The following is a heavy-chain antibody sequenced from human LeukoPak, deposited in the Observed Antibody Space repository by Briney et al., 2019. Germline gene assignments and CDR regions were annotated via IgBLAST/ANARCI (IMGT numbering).Heavy chain of an antibody. J-gene: IGHJ4*02. Sequence: ASVTVSCRASGYTFTGYDIHWVRQAPGQGLEWMGRINPNSGGTKYAQKFQGRVTMTRGTSITTAYMELSRLRSDDTAVYYCARDVGSNNCENWGQGTLVTVSS. D-gene: IGHD2-2*01. V-gene: IGHV1-2*06. CDR3: ARDVGSNNCEN. CDR1: GYTFTGYD. CDR2: INPNSGGT.